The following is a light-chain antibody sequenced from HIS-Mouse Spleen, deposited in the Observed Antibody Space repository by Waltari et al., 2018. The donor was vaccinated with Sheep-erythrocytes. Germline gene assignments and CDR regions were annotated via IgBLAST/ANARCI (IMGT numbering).Light chain of an antibody. CDR3: CSYAGSSTWV. J-gene: IGLJ3*02. V-gene: IGLV2-23*01. CDR2: EGS. CDR1: SSDVGSYNL. Sequence: QSALTQPASVSGSPGQSITISCTGTSSDVGSYNLVSWYQQHPGKAPQLLIYEGSKRPSGVFNQLSGSKSGNTASLTISGLQAEDEADYYCCSYAGSSTWVFGGGTKLTVL.